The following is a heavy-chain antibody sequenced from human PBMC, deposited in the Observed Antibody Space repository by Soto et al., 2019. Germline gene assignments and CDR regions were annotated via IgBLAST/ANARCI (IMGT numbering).Heavy chain of an antibody. V-gene: IGHV1-18*01. CDR1: GYTFTSYG. CDR3: ARGFLSGGSGRFSY. D-gene: IGHD2-15*01. CDR2: ISAYNGNT. J-gene: IGHJ4*02. Sequence: ASVKVSCKASGYTFTSYGISWVRQAPGQGLEWMGWISAYNGNTNYAQKLQGRVTMTTDTSTSTAYMELSSLRSEGTAVYYCARGFLSGGSGRFSYWGQGTLVTVSS.